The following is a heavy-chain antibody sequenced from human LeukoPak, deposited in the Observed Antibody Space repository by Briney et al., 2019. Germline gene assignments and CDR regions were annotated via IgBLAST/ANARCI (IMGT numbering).Heavy chain of an antibody. CDR2: IRSKAYGGTT. CDR1: GFTFGDYA. V-gene: IGHV3-49*03. CDR3: TREASDAFDI. Sequence: PGGSLRLSCTASGFTFGDYAMSWSRQAPGKGLEWVGFIRSKAYGGTTEYAASVKGRFTISRDDSKSIAYLQMNSLKTEDTAVYYCTREASDAFDIWGQGTMVTVSS. J-gene: IGHJ3*02.